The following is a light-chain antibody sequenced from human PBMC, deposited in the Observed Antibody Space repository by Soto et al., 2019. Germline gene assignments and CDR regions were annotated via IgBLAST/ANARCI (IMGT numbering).Light chain of an antibody. J-gene: IGLJ3*02. CDR3: NSYTSSSTLV. CDR2: EVS. V-gene: IGLV2-14*01. Sequence: QSALTQPGSVSGSPGQSITIYCTGTISDIGGYDYVSWYQQHPGKAPKLMIYEVSNRPSGVSNRFSGSKSGNTASLTISGLQAEYEADYYCNSYTSSSTLVFGGGTKLTVL. CDR1: ISDIGGYDY.